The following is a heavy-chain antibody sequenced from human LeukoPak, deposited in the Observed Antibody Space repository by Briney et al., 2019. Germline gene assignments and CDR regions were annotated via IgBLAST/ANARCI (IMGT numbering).Heavy chain of an antibody. D-gene: IGHD2-21*02. CDR1: GGSISSDGYF. J-gene: IGHJ5*02. CDR3: ASASKTAFFFHWFDP. Sequence: PSETLSLTCTVSGGSISSDGYFWNWIRQSPGKGLEWIGYTYYSGSTYYNPSLKSRVTISVDTSRNQFTLMLTSVTAADSAVYYCASASKTAFFFHWFDPWGQGTLVTVSS. CDR2: TYYSGST. V-gene: IGHV4-30-4*01.